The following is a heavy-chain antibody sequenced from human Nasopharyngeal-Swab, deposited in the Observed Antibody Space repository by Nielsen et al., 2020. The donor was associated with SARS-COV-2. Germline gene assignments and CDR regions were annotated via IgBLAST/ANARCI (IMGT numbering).Heavy chain of an antibody. J-gene: IGHJ4*02. Sequence: GGSLRLSCKVSGSSFISYWIGWVRQMPGKGLEWMGVLYPGDPATRYSPSFQGQLTIPVDKSIDTAYLQWDSLEASDTAMYYCARAYPTFDIWGQGTLVTVSS. CDR3: ARAYPTFDI. CDR2: LYPGDPAT. V-gene: IGHV5-51*01. CDR1: GSSFISYW.